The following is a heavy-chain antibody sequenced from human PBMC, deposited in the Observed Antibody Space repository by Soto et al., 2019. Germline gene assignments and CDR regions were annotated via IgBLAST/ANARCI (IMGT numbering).Heavy chain of an antibody. D-gene: IGHD5-12*01. CDR1: GFTFSSYE. J-gene: IGHJ4*02. Sequence: EVQLVESGGGLVQPGGSLRLSCAASGFTFSSYEMNWVRQAPGKGLEWVSYISSSGSTIYYADSVKGRFTISRDNSKNTLYLQMNSLRAEDTAVYYCAKDRPPEDGYNYFDYWGQGTLVTVSS. V-gene: IGHV3-48*03. CDR2: ISSSGSTI. CDR3: AKDRPPEDGYNYFDY.